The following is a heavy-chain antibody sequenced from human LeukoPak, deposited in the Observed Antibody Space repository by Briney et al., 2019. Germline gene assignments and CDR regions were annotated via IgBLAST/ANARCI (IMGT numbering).Heavy chain of an antibody. J-gene: IGHJ6*03. CDR3: ARGGWLAYYYYYMDV. CDR1: GGSFSGYY. D-gene: IGHD6-19*01. CDR2: INHSGST. Sequence: SETLSLTCAVYGGSFSGYYWSWIRQPPGKGLEWIGEINHSGSTNYNPSLKSRVTISVDTSKNQSSLKLSSVTAADTAVYYCARGGWLAYYYYYMDVWGKGTTVTISS. V-gene: IGHV4-34*01.